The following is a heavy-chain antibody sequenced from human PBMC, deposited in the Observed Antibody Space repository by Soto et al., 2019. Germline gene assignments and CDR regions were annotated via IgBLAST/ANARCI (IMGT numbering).Heavy chain of an antibody. J-gene: IGHJ4*02. D-gene: IGHD3-9*01. CDR3: VSTINGYFEY. CDR1: GHIFVTHW. CDR2: IYPGDSET. V-gene: IGHV5-51*01. Sequence: VESLKISCKGSGHIFVTHWICCLRQMPGKGLEWMGIIYPGDSETKYSPSFQGQVTISADKSISTAYLQWSSLKASDTALYYCVSTINGYFEYWGQGTLVTVSS.